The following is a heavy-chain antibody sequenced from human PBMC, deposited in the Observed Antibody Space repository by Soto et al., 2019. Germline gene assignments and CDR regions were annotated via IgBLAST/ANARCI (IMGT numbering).Heavy chain of an antibody. CDR2: ISGSGGST. V-gene: IGHV3-23*01. Sequence: GGSLRLSCAASGFTFSSYAMSWVRQAPGKGLEWVSAISGSGGSTYYADSVKGRFTISRDNSTNTLYLQMNSLRAEDTAVYYCAKGGVYYDSSGYYFSSRRDDAFDIWGQGTMVTVSS. D-gene: IGHD3-22*01. J-gene: IGHJ3*02. CDR1: GFTFSSYA. CDR3: AKGGVYYDSSGYYFSSRRDDAFDI.